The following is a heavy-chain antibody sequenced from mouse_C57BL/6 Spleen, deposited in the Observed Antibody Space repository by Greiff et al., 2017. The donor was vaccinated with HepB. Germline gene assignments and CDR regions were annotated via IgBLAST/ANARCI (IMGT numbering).Heavy chain of an antibody. Sequence: QVHVKQPGAELVKPGASVKMSCKASGYTFTSYWITWVKQRPGQGLEWIGDIYPGSGSTNYNEKFKSKATLTVDTSSRTAYMQLSSLTSEDSAVYYCARSLYYSNYGFAYWGQGTLVTGSA. D-gene: IGHD2-5*01. CDR1: GYTFTSYW. V-gene: IGHV1-55*01. J-gene: IGHJ3*01. CDR3: ARSLYYSNYGFAY. CDR2: IYPGSGST.